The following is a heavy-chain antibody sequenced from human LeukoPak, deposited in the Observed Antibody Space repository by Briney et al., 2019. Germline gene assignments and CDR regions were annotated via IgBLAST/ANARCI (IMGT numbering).Heavy chain of an antibody. CDR1: GYTFTSYG. CDR3: ARVYSSSSLRRYYYYYMDV. V-gene: IGHV1-18*01. J-gene: IGHJ6*03. CDR2: ISAYNGNT. Sequence: ASVTVSCKASGYTFTSYGISWVRQAPGQGLEWMGWISAYNGNTNYAQKLQGRVTMTTDTSTSTAYMELRSLRSDDTAVYYCARVYSSSSLRRYYYYYMDVWGKGTTVTVSS. D-gene: IGHD6-6*01.